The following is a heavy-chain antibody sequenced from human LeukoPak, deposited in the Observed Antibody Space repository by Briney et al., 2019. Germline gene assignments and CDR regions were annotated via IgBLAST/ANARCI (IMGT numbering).Heavy chain of an antibody. CDR1: GDSISNSNLY. Sequence: SETLSLTCIVSGDSISNSNLYWGWIRQPPGKGLEWIGSIYYSGSTYYNPSLKSRVTISVDTSKNQFSLKLSSVTAADTAVYYCARGWARSYPRIVHYYYYMDVWGKGTTVTVSS. D-gene: IGHD1-26*01. CDR3: ARGWARSYPRIVHYYYYMDV. CDR2: IYYSGST. J-gene: IGHJ6*03. V-gene: IGHV4-39*07.